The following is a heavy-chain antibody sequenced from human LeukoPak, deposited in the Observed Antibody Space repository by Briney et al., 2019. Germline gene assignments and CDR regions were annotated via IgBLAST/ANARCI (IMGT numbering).Heavy chain of an antibody. V-gene: IGHV1-69*04. CDR3: ARGSYHYYGMDV. J-gene: IGHJ6*02. CDR2: IIPILGIA. CDR1: GGTFSSYA. Sequence: GASVKVSCKASGGTFSSYAISWVRQAPGQGLEWMGRIIPILGIANYAQKFQGRVTITADKSTSTAYMELSSLRSEDTAVYYCARGSYHYYGMDVWGQGTTVTVSS.